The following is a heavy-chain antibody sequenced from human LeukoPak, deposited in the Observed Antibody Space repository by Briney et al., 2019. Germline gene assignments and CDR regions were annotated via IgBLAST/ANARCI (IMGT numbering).Heavy chain of an antibody. CDR1: GFTFSSYG. CDR3: GRDLPTVTSIDY. CDR2: IRYDGSNK. V-gene: IGHV3-30*02. J-gene: IGHJ4*02. D-gene: IGHD4-17*01. Sequence: GGSLRLSCAASGFTFSSYGMHWVRQAPGKGLEWVAFIRYDGSNKYYADSVKGRFTISRDNSKNTLYLQMNSLRAEDTAVYYCGRDLPTVTSIDYWGQGTLVTVSS.